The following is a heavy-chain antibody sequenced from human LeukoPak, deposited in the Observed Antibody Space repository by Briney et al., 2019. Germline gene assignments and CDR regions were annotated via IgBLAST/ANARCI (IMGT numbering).Heavy chain of an antibody. Sequence: PSETLSLTCTVSGGSISSTPYYWGWIRQPPGKGLEWIGSIYYSGSTYYNPSLKSRVTISVDTSKNQFSLKLSSVTAADTAVYYCASRYFDWLLSADDAFDIWGQGAMVTVSS. CDR2: IYYSGST. D-gene: IGHD3-9*01. J-gene: IGHJ3*02. CDR3: ASRYFDWLLSADDAFDI. CDR1: GGSISSTPYY. V-gene: IGHV4-39*01.